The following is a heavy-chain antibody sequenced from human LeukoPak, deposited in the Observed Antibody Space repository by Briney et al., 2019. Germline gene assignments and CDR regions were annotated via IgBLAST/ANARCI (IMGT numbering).Heavy chain of an antibody. CDR1: GFTFSSYE. CDR3: ARAYSSSFSPWAYYYMDV. Sequence: GGSLRLSCAASGFTFSSYEMNWVRQAPGKGLEWVSYISSIGSTIYYADSVKGQFTISRDNDKNSLYLQMNNLRAEDTAVYYCARAYSSSFSPWAYYYMDVWGKGTTVTVSS. CDR2: ISSIGSTI. J-gene: IGHJ6*03. V-gene: IGHV3-48*03. D-gene: IGHD6-6*01.